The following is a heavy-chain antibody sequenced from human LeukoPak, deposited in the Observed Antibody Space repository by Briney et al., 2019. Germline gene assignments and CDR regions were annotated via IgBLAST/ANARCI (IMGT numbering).Heavy chain of an antibody. V-gene: IGHV3-30-3*01. CDR3: ARDDVAPFDY. CDR2: ISYDGSNK. CDR1: GFTFSSYA. D-gene: IGHD5-12*01. Sequence: GRSLRLSCAASGFTFSSYAMHWVRQAPGKGLEWVAVISYDGSNKYYADSVKGRFTISRDNSKNTLYLQMNSLRAEDTAVYYCARDDVAPFDYWGQGTLVTVSS. J-gene: IGHJ4*02.